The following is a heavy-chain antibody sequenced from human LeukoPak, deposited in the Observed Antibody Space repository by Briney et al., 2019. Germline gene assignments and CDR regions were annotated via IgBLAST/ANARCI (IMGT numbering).Heavy chain of an antibody. J-gene: IGHJ3*02. CDR1: GFTFPSYA. V-gene: IGHV3-23*01. Sequence: PGGSLRLSCVASGFTFPSYAMNWVRQAPGKGLEWVSGIGGSGANTYYADSVKGRFTISRDNSKNTLYLQMNSLRAEDTAVYYCAKKWGIAVAGHPTPGAFDIWGQGTMVTVSS. D-gene: IGHD6-19*01. CDR2: IGGSGANT. CDR3: AKKWGIAVAGHPTPGAFDI.